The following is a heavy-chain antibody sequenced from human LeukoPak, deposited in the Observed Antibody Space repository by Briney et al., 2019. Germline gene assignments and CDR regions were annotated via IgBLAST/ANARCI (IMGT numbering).Heavy chain of an antibody. CDR2: IYPGDFET. D-gene: IGHD2-21*02. J-gene: IGHJ3*02. V-gene: IGHV5-51*01. CDR3: ACCGGDCSHDAFDI. Sequence: RGESLKISCKGSGYTFTNYWIGWVRQMPGKGLEWMGIIYPGDFETRYSPSFQGQVTVSADKSISTAYLQWSSLKASDTAMYYCACCGGDCSHDAFDIWGQGTMVTVSS. CDR1: GYTFTNYW.